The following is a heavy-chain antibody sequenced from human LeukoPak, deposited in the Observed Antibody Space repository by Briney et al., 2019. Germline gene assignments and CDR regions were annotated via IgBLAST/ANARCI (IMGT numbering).Heavy chain of an antibody. J-gene: IGHJ4*02. CDR1: GYTFTGHY. D-gene: IGHD3-10*01. CDR3: AREEIDYYGSGNHVDY. Sequence: ASVKVSCKASGYTFTGHYMHWVRQAPGQGLEWMGWINPNSGGTNYAQKFQGRVTMTRDTSISTAYMELSRLRSDDTAVYYCAREEIDYYGSGNHVDYWGQGTLVTVSS. V-gene: IGHV1-2*02. CDR2: INPNSGGT.